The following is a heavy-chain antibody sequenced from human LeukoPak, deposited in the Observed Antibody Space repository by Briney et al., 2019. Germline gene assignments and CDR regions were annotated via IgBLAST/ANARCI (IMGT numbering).Heavy chain of an antibody. CDR2: INPNSSVT. CDR3: ARDGVVVPAAMLNFDY. J-gene: IGHJ4*02. D-gene: IGHD2-2*01. V-gene: IGHV1-2*02. Sequence: ASVKVSCKASGYTFTGDYMHWVRQAPGQGLEWMGWINPNSSVTRYAQKFQGRVTMTRDTSTSTVYMELSSLRSEDTAVYYCARDGVVVPAAMLNFDYWGQGTLVTVSS. CDR1: GYTFTGDY.